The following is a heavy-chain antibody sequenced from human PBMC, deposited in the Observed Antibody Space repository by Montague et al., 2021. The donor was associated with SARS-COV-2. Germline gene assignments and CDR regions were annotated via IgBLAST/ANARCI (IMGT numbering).Heavy chain of an antibody. CDR1: GGSISSSNYY. D-gene: IGHD6-19*01. J-gene: IGHJ4*02. CDR2: LFYSGSS. Sequence: SETLSLTCTVSGGSISSSNYYWGWIRQPPGKGLEWIGSLFYSGSSFYNPSLQSRVTISVDTSKNQVSLRLSSVTAADTAVYYCVAEWLAIYYFDFWGQGTLVTVSS. CDR3: VAEWLAIYYFDF. V-gene: IGHV4-39*01.